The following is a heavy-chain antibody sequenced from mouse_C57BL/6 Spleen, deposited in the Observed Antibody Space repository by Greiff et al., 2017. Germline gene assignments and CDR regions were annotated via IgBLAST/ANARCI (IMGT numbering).Heavy chain of an antibody. CDR3: TRWDEDAY. CDR2: IYPGNSDT. D-gene: IGHD4-1*01. Sequence: VQLQQSGTVLARPGASVKMSCKTSGYTFTSYWMHWVKQRPGQGLEWIGAIYPGNSDTSYNQKFKGKAKRTAVTSASTAYMELSSLTNEDSAVYYCTRWDEDAYWGQGTLVTVSA. CDR1: GYTFTSYW. J-gene: IGHJ3*01. V-gene: IGHV1-5*01.